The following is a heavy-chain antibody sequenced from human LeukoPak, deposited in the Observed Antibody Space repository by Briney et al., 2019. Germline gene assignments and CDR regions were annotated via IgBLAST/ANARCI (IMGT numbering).Heavy chain of an antibody. CDR2: IYHSGST. V-gene: IGHV4-30-2*01. CDR1: GGSISSGGYY. CDR3: ARTTLSSSGHSDY. D-gene: IGHD6-13*01. Sequence: SETLSLTCTVSGGSISSGGYYWSWIRQPPGKGLEWIGYIYHSGSTYYNPSLKGRVTISVDRPKNQFSLKLSSVTAADTAVYYCARTTLSSSGHSDYWGQGTLVTVSS. J-gene: IGHJ4*02.